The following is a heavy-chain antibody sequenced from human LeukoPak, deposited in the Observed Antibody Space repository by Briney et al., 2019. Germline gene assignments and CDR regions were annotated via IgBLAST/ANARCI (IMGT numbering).Heavy chain of an antibody. CDR3: ASQYSSSSYYYYYMDV. Sequence: GGSLRLSCAASGFTFSSYAMHWVRQAPGKGLEWVAVISYDGSNKYYADSVKGRFTISRDNSKNTLYLQMNSLRAEDTAVYYCASQYSSSSYYYYYMDVWGKGTTVTVSS. D-gene: IGHD6-6*01. J-gene: IGHJ6*03. V-gene: IGHV3-30*04. CDR1: GFTFSSYA. CDR2: ISYDGSNK.